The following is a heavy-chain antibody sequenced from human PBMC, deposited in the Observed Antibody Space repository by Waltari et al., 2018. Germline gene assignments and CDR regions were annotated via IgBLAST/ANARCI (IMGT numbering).Heavy chain of an antibody. J-gene: IGHJ4*02. Sequence: QLQLQESGPGLVKPSETLSLTCTVSGGSISSSSYYWAWIRQPPGKGLEWIGSIYYSGSTYYNPSLKSRVTISVDTSKNQFSLKRSSVTAADTAVYYCARGVVAGLYYFDYWGQGTLVTVSS. CDR1: GGSISSSSYY. V-gene: IGHV4-39*07. CDR2: IYYSGST. D-gene: IGHD2-15*01. CDR3: ARGVVAGLYYFDY.